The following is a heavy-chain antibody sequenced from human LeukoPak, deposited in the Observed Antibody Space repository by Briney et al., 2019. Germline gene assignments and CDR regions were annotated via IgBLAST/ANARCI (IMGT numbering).Heavy chain of an antibody. Sequence: GGSLRLSCAASGFTVSSNYMSWVRQAPGKGLQWVSLIYSGGSTYYADSVKGRFTVSRDNSKNTLFLQMNSLRAEDTAVYYCAKDHVGLGYFDYWGQGTLVTVSS. CDR1: GFTVSSNY. CDR2: IYSGGST. V-gene: IGHV3-66*01. J-gene: IGHJ4*02. D-gene: IGHD1-26*01. CDR3: AKDHVGLGYFDY.